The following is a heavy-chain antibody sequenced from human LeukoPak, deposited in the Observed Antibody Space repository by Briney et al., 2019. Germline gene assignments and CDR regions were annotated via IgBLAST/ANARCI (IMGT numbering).Heavy chain of an antibody. CDR1: GFTFSSYG. V-gene: IGHV3-33*01. J-gene: IGHJ6*02. D-gene: IGHD1-14*01. Sequence: HPGGSLRLSCAASGFTFSSYGMHWVRQAPGKGLEWVAVIWYDGSNKYYADSVKGRFTISRDNSKNTLYLQMNSLRAEDTAVYYCARADRPSGGPEYYYGMDVWGQGTTVTVSS. CDR2: IWYDGSNK. CDR3: ARADRPSGGPEYYYGMDV.